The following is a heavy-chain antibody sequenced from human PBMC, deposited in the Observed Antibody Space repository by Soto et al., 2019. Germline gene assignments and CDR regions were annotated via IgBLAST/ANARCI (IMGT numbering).Heavy chain of an antibody. CDR2: ISSSSSYI. J-gene: IGHJ4*02. CDR3: ARGAGDNTRFDY. CDR1: GFTFSSYS. Sequence: VQLVESGGGLVKPGGSLRLSCAASGFTFSSYSMNWVRQAPGKGLEWVSSISSSSSYIYYADSVKGRFTISRDNAKNSLYLQMNSLRAEDTAVYYCARGAGDNTRFDYWGQGTLVTVSS. D-gene: IGHD3-16*01. V-gene: IGHV3-21*01.